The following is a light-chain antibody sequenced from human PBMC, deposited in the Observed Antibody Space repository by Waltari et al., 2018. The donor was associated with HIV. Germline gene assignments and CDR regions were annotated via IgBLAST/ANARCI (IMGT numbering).Light chain of an antibody. Sequence: TQSPLILPASPGERVTLSCRASESVGQNTAWYQQRPGLPPRVFISERSTRATGLPLRFSGRGSGTDFSLTITNLKSEDIALYFCQQYRDWPQYTFGQGTKLDIK. CDR2: ERS. V-gene: IGKV3-15*01. J-gene: IGKJ2*01. CDR3: QQYRDWPQYT. CDR1: ESVGQN.